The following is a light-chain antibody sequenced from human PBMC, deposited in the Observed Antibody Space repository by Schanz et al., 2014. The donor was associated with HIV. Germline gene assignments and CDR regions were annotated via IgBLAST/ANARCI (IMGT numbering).Light chain of an antibody. CDR3: QQYGSSPGT. CDR2: VGS. Sequence: DIQMTQSPTSLSASVGDTVTISCRANQSISSYLNWYQHRPGKAPKLLIYVGSSLQSGVPSKFSGRGSGTDFTLTISSLEPEDFAVYYCQQYGSSPGTFGQGTKLEIK. V-gene: IGKV1-39*01. J-gene: IGKJ2*01. CDR1: QSISSY.